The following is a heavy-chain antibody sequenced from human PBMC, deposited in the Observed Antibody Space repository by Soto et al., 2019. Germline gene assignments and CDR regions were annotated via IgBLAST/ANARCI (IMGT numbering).Heavy chain of an antibody. Sequence: EVQLVKSGGGLVQPGRSLRLSCAASGFTFDDYTMHWVRQAPGKGLEWVSSINWNGVAMDYADSVRGRFTISRDNARNSLILQMSSLRPEDTALYYCAKDRYSSSSLDYYYYYGMDVWGQGTTVTVSS. D-gene: IGHD6-6*01. CDR3: AKDRYSSSSLDYYYYYGMDV. V-gene: IGHV3-9*01. CDR2: INWNGVAM. J-gene: IGHJ6*02. CDR1: GFTFDDYT.